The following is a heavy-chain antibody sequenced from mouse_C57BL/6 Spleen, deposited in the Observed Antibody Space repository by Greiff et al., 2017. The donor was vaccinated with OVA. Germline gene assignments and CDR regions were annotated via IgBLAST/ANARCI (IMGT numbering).Heavy chain of an antibody. V-gene: IGHV1-26*01. D-gene: IGHD1-1*01. CDR1: GYTFTDYY. CDR2: INPNNGGT. CDR3: ARPTTGYYFDY. J-gene: IGHJ2*01. Sequence: VQLQQSGPELVKPGASVKISCKASGYTFTDYYMNWVKQSHGKSLEWIGDINPNNGGTSYNQKFKGKATLTVDKSSSTAYMELRSLTSEDSAVYYCARPTTGYYFDYWGQGTTLTVSS.